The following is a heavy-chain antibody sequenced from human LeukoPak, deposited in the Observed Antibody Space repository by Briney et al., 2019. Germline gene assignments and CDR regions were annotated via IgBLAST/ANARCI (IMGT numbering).Heavy chain of an antibody. V-gene: IGHV1-18*01. CDR3: ARDRDFWSGSTLFDY. J-gene: IGHJ4*02. Sequence: ASVKVSCKASGYTFTNYGIHWVRQAPGQGLEWMGWISAYNGNTNYAQKLQGRVTMTTDTSTSTAYMELRSLRSDDTAVYYCARDRDFWSGSTLFDYWGQGTLVTVSS. CDR2: ISAYNGNT. CDR1: GYTFTNYG. D-gene: IGHD3-3*01.